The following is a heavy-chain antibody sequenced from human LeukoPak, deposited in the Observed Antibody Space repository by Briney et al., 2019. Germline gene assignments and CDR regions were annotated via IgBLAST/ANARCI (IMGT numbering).Heavy chain of an antibody. CDR2: IYYSGST. Sequence: SETLSLTCTVSGGSISSYYWSWIRQPPGKGLEWIGYIYYSGSTNYNPSLKSRVTISVDTSKNQFSLKLGSVTAADTAVYYCARAAPNYYDSSGYYDYWGQGTLVTVSS. J-gene: IGHJ4*02. D-gene: IGHD3-22*01. CDR3: ARAAPNYYDSSGYYDY. CDR1: GGSISSYY. V-gene: IGHV4-59*01.